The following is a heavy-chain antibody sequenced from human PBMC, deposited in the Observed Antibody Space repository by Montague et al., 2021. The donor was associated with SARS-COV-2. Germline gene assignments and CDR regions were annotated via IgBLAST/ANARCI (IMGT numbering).Heavy chain of an antibody. V-gene: IGHV4-59*02. Sequence: SETLSLTCTVSGGSVSSYYWSWIRQSPGKGLQWLGDIYYSGSTDYNPSLKSRVTMSVDTSKNQLSLRLNSVTTADTAVYFCARAGGFYDYWSGYFSSAGFFDPWGQGILVTVSS. CDR1: GGSVSSYY. D-gene: IGHD3-3*01. CDR3: ARAGGFYDYWSGYFSSAGFFDP. CDR2: IYYSGST. J-gene: IGHJ5*02.